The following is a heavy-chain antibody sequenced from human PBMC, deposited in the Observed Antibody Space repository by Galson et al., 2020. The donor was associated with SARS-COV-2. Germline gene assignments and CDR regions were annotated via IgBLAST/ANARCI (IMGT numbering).Heavy chain of an antibody. J-gene: IGHJ6*02. V-gene: IGHV3-33*01. CDR2: IWYDGSTK. CDR1: GFTFSSYG. D-gene: IGHD1-20*01. CDR3: ARDITGTTLYGMDV. Sequence: GGSLRLSCAASGFTFSSYGMHWVRQAPGKGLEWVAVIWYDGSTKYYADSVKGRFTISRDNSKNTLYLQMNSLRAEDTAVYYCARDITGTTLYGMDVWGQGTTFTVSS.